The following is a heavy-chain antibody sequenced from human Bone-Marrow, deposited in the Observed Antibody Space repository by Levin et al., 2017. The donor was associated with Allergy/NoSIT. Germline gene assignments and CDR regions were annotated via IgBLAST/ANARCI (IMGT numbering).Heavy chain of an antibody. D-gene: IGHD3-16*01. CDR1: RFSFSNSW. J-gene: IGHJ4*02. CDR2: IKTDGSEQ. Sequence: GGSLRLSCAASRFSFSNSWMRWVRQTPGKGLESVANIKTDGSEQYYVDSVKGRFTISRDNAKNRLFLQMNSLRAEDTAMYYCTKDPWATYYFESWGQGTLVTVSS. CDR3: TKDPWATYYFES. V-gene: IGHV3-7*03.